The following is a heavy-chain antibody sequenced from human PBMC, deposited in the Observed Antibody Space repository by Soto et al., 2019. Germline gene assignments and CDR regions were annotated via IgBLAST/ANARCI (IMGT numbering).Heavy chain of an antibody. CDR3: ARMFKCGSGNCHFEY. Sequence: SGPTLAHPTHPLTLTFTFSVFSLSTSLIRLILIRHPPGDALDCLARIGCDDDKFYNTYLETRLTVPKNTSKDQVVITMPNMDPGETAAYYGARMFKCGSGNCHFEYWGQGDMVNVSS. D-gene: IGHD6-25*01. CDR1: VFSLSTSLIR. V-gene: IGHV2-70*04. CDR2: IGCDDDK. J-gene: IGHJ4*02.